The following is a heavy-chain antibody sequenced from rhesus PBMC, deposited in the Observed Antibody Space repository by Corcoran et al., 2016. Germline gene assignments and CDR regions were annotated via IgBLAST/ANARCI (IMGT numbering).Heavy chain of an antibody. CDR1: GGSISGYYN. V-gene: IGHV4-143*01. J-gene: IGHJ6*01. CDR2: FFSIDGKT. CDR3: ARQGYTDHLGGLDS. D-gene: IGHD2-39*02. Sequence: QVQLQESGPGLVKPSETLSLTCTVSGGSISGYYNWNWIRQSPGKGLAWIGDFFSIDGKTNFNPHFKGRVTNSKETSKNQFSLRLTFVTGADTAMYYGARQGYTDHLGGLDSWGQGVVVTVSS.